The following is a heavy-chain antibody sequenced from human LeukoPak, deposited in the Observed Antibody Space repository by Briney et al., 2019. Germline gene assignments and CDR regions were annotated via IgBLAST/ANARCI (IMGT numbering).Heavy chain of an antibody. Sequence: PGGSLRLSCAASGFTFSSYAMHWVRQAPGKGLEWVAVISYDGSNKYYADSVKGRFTISRDNSKNTLYLQMNSLRAEDTAVYYCARDSTQWLVPQYYFDYWGQGTRVTVSS. CDR3: ARDSTQWLVPQYYFDY. D-gene: IGHD6-19*01. V-gene: IGHV3-30-3*01. CDR1: GFTFSSYA. CDR2: ISYDGSNK. J-gene: IGHJ4*02.